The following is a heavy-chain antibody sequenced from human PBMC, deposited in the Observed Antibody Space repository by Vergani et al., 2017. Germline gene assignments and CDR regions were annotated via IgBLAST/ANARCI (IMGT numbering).Heavy chain of an antibody. J-gene: IGHJ4*02. V-gene: IGHV3-49*04. CDR3: SRGRGYSFGYSDY. Sequence: QLVESGGGLVQPGGSLRLSCAASGFTLSDHVMDWVRQGPGKGLEWVAFIRNKAYGGTTEYAASVKGRFTISRDDSKRLAYLQLSGLKTEDTAVYFCSRGRGYSFGYSDYWGQGTLVTVSS. CDR2: IRNKAYGGTT. CDR1: GFTLSDHV. D-gene: IGHD5-18*01.